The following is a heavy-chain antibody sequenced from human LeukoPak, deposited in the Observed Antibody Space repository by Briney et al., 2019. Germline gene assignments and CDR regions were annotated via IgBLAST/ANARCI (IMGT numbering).Heavy chain of an antibody. CDR3: AKGRHRYNWNLGYFDY. CDR2: ISWDGGST. Sequence: SGGSLRLSCAASGFTFDDYTMHWVRQASGKGLEWVSLISWDGGSTYYADSVKGRLTISRDNSKNSLYLQMNSLRTEDTALYYCAKGRHRYNWNLGYFDYWGQGTLVTVSS. J-gene: IGHJ4*02. CDR1: GFTFDDYT. D-gene: IGHD1-7*01. V-gene: IGHV3-43*01.